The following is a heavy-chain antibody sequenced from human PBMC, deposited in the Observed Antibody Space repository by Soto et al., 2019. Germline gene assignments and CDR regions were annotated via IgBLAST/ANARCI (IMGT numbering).Heavy chain of an antibody. Sequence: SGPTLVNPTQTLTLTCTFSGFSLSTDDVGVGWIRQPPGKALDWLAVIYWDDDKRYSPSLKSRLTITKDTSKNQVLLTMANMDPVDTATYFCARSKYSISSFDYWGQGALVTVSS. D-gene: IGHD6-6*01. CDR2: IYWDDDK. CDR1: GFSLSTDDVG. J-gene: IGHJ4*02. CDR3: ARSKYSISSFDY. V-gene: IGHV2-5*02.